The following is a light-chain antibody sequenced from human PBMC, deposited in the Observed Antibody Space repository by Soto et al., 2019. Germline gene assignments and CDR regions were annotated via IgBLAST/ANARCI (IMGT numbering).Light chain of an antibody. Sequence: QSALTQPASVSGSPGQSITISCTGTSSDVGGYNYVSWYQQHPGKAPKLMIYEVSNRPSGVSNRFSGSKSGNTASLTISGLPAEDEADYYCSSYTSSSTLFGTGTKVTV. J-gene: IGLJ1*01. V-gene: IGLV2-14*01. CDR1: SSDVGGYNY. CDR2: EVS. CDR3: SSYTSSSTL.